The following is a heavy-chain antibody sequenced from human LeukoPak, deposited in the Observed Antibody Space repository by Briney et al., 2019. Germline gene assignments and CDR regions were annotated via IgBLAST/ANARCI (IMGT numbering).Heavy chain of an antibody. V-gene: IGHV1-18*01. J-gene: IGHJ3*02. Sequence: GASVKVSCKASGYTFTSYGISWVRQAPGQGLEWMGWISAYNGNTNYAQKLQGRVTMTTDTSTRTAYMELRSLRSDDTAVYYCARASIAARPGDAFDIWGQGTMVTVSS. CDR3: ARASIAARPGDAFDI. D-gene: IGHD6-6*01. CDR1: GYTFTSYG. CDR2: ISAYNGNT.